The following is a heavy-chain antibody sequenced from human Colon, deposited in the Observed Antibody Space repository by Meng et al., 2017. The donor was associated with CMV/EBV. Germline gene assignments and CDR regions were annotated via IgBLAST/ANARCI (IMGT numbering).Heavy chain of an antibody. V-gene: IGHV3-73*01. CDR2: IRSKAHNYAT. CDR3: SRPTAVAGSATDY. D-gene: IGHD6-19*01. CDR1: GFPVSANY. J-gene: IGHJ4*02. Sequence: GESLKISCAVSGFPVSANYMAWFRQAPGKGLEWVGRIRSKAHNYATTYVESVEGRFTISRDDSKNMLYLEMNSLTTDDTAVYYCSRPTAVAGSATDYWGQGTLVTVSS.